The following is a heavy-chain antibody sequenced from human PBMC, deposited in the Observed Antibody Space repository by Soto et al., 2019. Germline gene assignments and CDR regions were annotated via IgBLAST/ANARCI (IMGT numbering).Heavy chain of an antibody. CDR1: GFTFTNAW. V-gene: IGHV3-15*01. J-gene: IGHJ4*02. CDR3: TTETATCIQLGFPTIDY. CDR2: IRSKSDGGTA. D-gene: IGHD5-18*01. Sequence: EVQLVESGGGLVKPGGSLRLSCAASGFTFTNAWMSWVRHAPVKVLEWVGRIRSKSDGGTADYAAPVTGRFTLSRDDSSNTLFRQMTSLKTDDPALYYCTTETATCIQLGFPTIDYLGQCTLVTVSS.